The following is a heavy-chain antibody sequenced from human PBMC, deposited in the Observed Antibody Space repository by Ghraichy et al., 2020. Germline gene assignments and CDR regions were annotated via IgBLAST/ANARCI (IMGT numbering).Heavy chain of an antibody. CDR1: GYTFTDYY. CDR2: INPNSGGT. J-gene: IGHJ4*02. CDR3: ATRRAQSITAAGRGTFDC. Sequence: ASVKVSCKASGYTFTDYYIHWVRQAPGQGLEWMGWINPNSGGTNSAQKFRGRVTMTRDTSISTAYMEVSRLGSDDTAVYYCATRRAQSITAAGRGTFDCWGQGTLVTVSS. D-gene: IGHD6-13*01. V-gene: IGHV1-2*02.